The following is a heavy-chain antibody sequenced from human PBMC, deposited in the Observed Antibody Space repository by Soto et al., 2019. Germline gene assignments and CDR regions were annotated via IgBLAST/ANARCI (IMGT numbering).Heavy chain of an antibody. J-gene: IGHJ4*02. V-gene: IGHV1-69*13. Sequence: SVKVSCKASGGTFSTYAISWVRQAPGQGLEWMGGIIPIFGTANYAQKFQGRVTITADESTSTAYMELSSLRSEDTAVYYCARVRRATRGNYYDSSGYYYWGQGTLVTVSS. CDR3: ARVRRATRGNYYDSSGYYY. CDR2: IIPIFGTA. D-gene: IGHD3-22*01. CDR1: GGTFSTYA.